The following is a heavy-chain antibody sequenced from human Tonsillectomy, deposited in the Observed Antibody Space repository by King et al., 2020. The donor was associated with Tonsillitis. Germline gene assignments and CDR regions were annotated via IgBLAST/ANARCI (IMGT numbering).Heavy chain of an antibody. CDR2: ISYDGSTK. CDR1: GFTFSSYP. J-gene: IGHJ6*02. Sequence: VQLVESGGGVVQPGRSLRLSCAASGFTFSSYPMHWVRQAPGKGLEWVAVISYDGSTKYYADSVKGQFTISRDNSKNTLFLQMNSLRGEDTAVYYCARDRVALSSSEADGRDVWGQGTTVTVSS. V-gene: IGHV3-30*04. D-gene: IGHD6-6*01. CDR3: ARDRVALSSSEADGRDV.